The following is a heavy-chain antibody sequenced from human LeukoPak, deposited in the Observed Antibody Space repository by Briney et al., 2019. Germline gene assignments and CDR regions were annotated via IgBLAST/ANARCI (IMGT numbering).Heavy chain of an antibody. D-gene: IGHD6-6*01. CDR3: ARGHAAARLHGMDV. CDR2: ISAYNGNT. J-gene: IGHJ6*02. Sequence: ASVTVSCTASGYTFTSYGISWVRQAPGQGLEWMGWISAYNGNTNYAQKLQGRVTMTTDTSTSTAYMELRSLRSDDTAVYYCARGHAAARLHGMDVWGQGTTVTVSS. CDR1: GYTFTSYG. V-gene: IGHV1-18*01.